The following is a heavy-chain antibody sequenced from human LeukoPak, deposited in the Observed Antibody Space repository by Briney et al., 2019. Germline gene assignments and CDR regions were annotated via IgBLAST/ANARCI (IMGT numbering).Heavy chain of an antibody. J-gene: IGHJ4*02. V-gene: IGHV3-74*01. CDR2: ISSDGTYT. D-gene: IGHD2-21*02. CDR3: ARDATRGGDNDY. Sequence: GGSLGLSCAASGFTFSSHLMHWVRQAPGKGLVWVSRISSDGTYTNYADSVRGRFTISRDNAKNTLYLQMNSLRAEDTAVYYCARDATRGGDNDYWGQGTRVIVSS. CDR1: GFTFSSHL.